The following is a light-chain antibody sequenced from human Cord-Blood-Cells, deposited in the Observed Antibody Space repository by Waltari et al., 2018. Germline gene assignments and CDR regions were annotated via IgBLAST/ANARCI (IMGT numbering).Light chain of an antibody. CDR3: QQYNNWRT. J-gene: IGKJ1*01. CDR1: QSVSSN. Sequence: VMTQSPATLSVSPGERATLSCRASQSVSSNLAWYQQKPGQAPRLLIYGASTRATGIPVRFSGSGSGTEFTLTISSLQSEDFAVYYCQQYNNWRTFGQGTKVEIK. CDR2: GAS. V-gene: IGKV3-15*01.